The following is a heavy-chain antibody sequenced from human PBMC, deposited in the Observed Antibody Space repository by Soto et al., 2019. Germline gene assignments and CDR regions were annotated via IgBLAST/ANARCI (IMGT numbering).Heavy chain of an antibody. Sequence: GESLKLSCKGSGYSFTSYWISWVRQMPGKGLEWMGRIDPSDSYTNYSPSFQGHVTISADKSISTAYLQWSSLKASDTAMYYCATSVAGYYYGMDVWGQGTTVTVS. D-gene: IGHD6-19*01. CDR3: ATSVAGYYYGMDV. CDR2: IDPSDSYT. J-gene: IGHJ6*02. V-gene: IGHV5-10-1*01. CDR1: GYSFTSYW.